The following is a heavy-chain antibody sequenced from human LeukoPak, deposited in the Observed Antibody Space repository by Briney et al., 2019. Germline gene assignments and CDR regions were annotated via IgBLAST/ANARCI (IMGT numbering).Heavy chain of an antibody. CDR2: IYYSGTT. D-gene: IGHD3-10*01. CDR3: ARGDYYYGSGSLAYFDS. CDR1: GGSISSSSYY. J-gene: IGHJ4*02. Sequence: PSETLSLTCTVSGGSISSSSYYWGWIRQPPGKGLEWIGSIYYSGTTYYNPSLKSRVTISVDTSKNRFSLKLSSVTAADTAVYYCARGDYYYGSGSLAYFDSWGQGTLVTVSS. V-gene: IGHV4-39*01.